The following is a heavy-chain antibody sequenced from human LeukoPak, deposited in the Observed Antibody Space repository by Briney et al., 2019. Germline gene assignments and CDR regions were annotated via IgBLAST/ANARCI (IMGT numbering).Heavy chain of an antibody. CDR2: INPSGGST. D-gene: IGHD3-3*01. J-gene: IGHJ6*03. V-gene: IGHV1-46*01. Sequence: ASVKVSCKASGYTFTGYHVHWVRQAPGQGLEWMGIINPSGGSTSYAQKFQGRVTMTRDTSTSTVYMELSSLRSEDTAVYYCARGGITIFGVVRYYYYMDVWGKGTTVTVSS. CDR3: ARGGITIFGVVRYYYYMDV. CDR1: GYTFTGYH.